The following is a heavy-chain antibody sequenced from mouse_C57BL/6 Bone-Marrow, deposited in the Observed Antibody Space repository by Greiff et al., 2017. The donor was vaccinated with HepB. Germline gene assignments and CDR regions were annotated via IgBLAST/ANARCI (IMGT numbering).Heavy chain of an antibody. V-gene: IGHV1-55*01. Sequence: VQLQQPGAELVKPGASAKMSRKASGYTFTSYWITWVKQRPGQGLEWIGDIYPGSGSTNYNEKFKSKATLTVDTASSTAYMQLSSLTSEDSAVYYGARDSLTPDWGQRTMVTVSA. CDR3: ARDSLTPD. CDR1: GYTFTSYW. CDR2: IYPGSGST. J-gene: IGHJ3*01. D-gene: IGHD6-2*01.